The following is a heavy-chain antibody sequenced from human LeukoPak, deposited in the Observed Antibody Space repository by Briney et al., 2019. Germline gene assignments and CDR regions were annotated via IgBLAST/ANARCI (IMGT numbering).Heavy chain of an antibody. D-gene: IGHD1-14*01. J-gene: IGHJ4*02. Sequence: ASVKVSCKASGGTFSSYAISWVRQAPGQGLEWMGRIIPILGIANYAQKFQGRVTITADKSTSTAYMELSSLRSEDTAVYYCARDQGRFNLDYWGQGTLITVSS. CDR1: GGTFSSYA. CDR2: IIPILGIA. V-gene: IGHV1-69*04. CDR3: ARDQGRFNLDY.